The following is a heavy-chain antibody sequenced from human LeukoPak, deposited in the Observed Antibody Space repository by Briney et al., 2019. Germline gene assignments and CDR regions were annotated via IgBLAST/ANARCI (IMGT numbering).Heavy chain of an antibody. V-gene: IGHV4-59*01. CDR2: IYYSGST. J-gene: IGHJ5*02. CDR3: ARGPSDYYGSGAFGP. CDR1: GGSISTYY. Sequence: PSETLSLTCTVSGGSISTYYWSWIRQPPGKGLEWIGYIYYSGSTNYNPSLKSRVIISVDTSKNQFSLKLSSVTAADTAVYYCARGPSDYYGSGAFGPWGQGTLVTVSS. D-gene: IGHD3-10*01.